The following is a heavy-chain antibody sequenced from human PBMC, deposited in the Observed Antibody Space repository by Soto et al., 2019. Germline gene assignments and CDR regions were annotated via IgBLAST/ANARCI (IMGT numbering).Heavy chain of an antibody. V-gene: IGHV4-34*01. J-gene: IGHJ5*02. Sequence: SETLSLTCAVYGGSFSGYYWSWIRQPPGKGLEWIGEINHSGSTNYNPSLKSRVTISVDTSKNQFSLKLSSVTAADTAVYYCARRLGMKASDPWGQGTLVTVSS. CDR3: ARRLGMKASDP. CDR1: GGSFSGYY. CDR2: INHSGST. D-gene: IGHD6-13*01.